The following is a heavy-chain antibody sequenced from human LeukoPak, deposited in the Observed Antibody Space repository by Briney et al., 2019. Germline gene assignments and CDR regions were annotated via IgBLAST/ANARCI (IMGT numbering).Heavy chain of an antibody. V-gene: IGHV1-18*01. CDR2: ISDYNGNT. CDR3: ASLKNYYDSSGYLVTDAFDI. CDR1: GYTFTTYN. Sequence: SSVNVSCKASGYTFTTYNINWVRQAPAQGVEWMGWISDYNGNTKYAQKLQGRVTMTTNTSTSTAYMELRSLKSDDTAVYYCASLKNYYDSSGYLVTDAFDIWGQGTMVTVSS. D-gene: IGHD3-22*01. J-gene: IGHJ3*02.